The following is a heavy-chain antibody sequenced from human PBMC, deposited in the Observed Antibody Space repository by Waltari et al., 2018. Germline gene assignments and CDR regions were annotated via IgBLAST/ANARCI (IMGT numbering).Heavy chain of an antibody. CDR2: IKEDGSVK. CDR1: GFTFTKYW. D-gene: IGHD2-15*01. J-gene: IGHJ4*02. V-gene: IGHV3-7*01. CDR3: ASELLGPFDY. Sequence: EVQLVESGGGLVQPGGSVRLSCAASGFTFTKYWVHWVRQAPGKGRRWVANIKEDGSVKQYVGSVKGRFSISRDNAGNSLYLQMSSLRTEDAAVYYCASELLGPFDYWGLGTLVTVSS.